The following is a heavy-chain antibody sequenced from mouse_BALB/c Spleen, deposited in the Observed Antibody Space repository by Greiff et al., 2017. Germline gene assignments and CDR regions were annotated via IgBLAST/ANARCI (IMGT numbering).Heavy chain of an antibody. D-gene: IGHD2-3*01. J-gene: IGHJ3*01. CDR1: GFTFSSYA. CDR2: ISSGGSYT. V-gene: IGHV5-9-4*01. Sequence: EVMLVESGGGLVKPGGSLKLSCAASGFTFSSYAMSWVRQSPEKRLEWVAEISSGGSYTYYPDTVTGRFTISRDNAKNTLYLEMSSLRSEDTAMYYCARDDGYYEVFAYWGQGTLVTVSA. CDR3: ARDDGYYEVFAY.